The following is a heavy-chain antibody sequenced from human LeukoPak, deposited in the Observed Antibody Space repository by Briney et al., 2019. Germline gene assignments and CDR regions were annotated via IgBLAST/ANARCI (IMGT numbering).Heavy chain of an antibody. CDR2: IIPIFGTA. CDR1: GGTFSSYA. Sequence: SVRVSCKASGGTFSSYAISWVRQAPGQGLEWMGGIIPIFGTANYAQKFQGRVTITADESTSTAYMELSSLRSEDTAVYYCARGEMAAPYYFDYWGQGTLVTVSS. CDR3: ARGEMAAPYYFDY. V-gene: IGHV1-69*13. D-gene: IGHD5-24*01. J-gene: IGHJ4*02.